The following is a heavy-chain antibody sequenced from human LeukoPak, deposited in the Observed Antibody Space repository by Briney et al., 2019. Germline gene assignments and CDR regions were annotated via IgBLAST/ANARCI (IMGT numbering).Heavy chain of an antibody. V-gene: IGHV4-34*01. Sequence: SETLSLTCAVYGGSFSGYYWSWLPHPPGKGLEWIREINHSGSTNYNPSLKSRVTISVDTSKNQFSLKLSSVTAADTAVYYCARDCSSTSCYSYAFDIWGQGTMVTVSS. J-gene: IGHJ3*02. D-gene: IGHD2-2*01. CDR2: INHSGST. CDR3: ARDCSSTSCYSYAFDI. CDR1: GGSFSGYY.